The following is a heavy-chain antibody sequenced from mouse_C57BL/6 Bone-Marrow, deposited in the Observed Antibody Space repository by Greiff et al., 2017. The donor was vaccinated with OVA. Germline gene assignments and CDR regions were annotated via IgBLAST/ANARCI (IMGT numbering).Heavy chain of an antibody. CDR3: ARRGYYGYDGFAY. J-gene: IGHJ3*01. CDR1: GYSITSGYD. CDR2: ISYSGST. Sequence: VQLKESGPGMVKPSQSLSLTCTVTGYSITSGYDWHWIRHFPGNKLEWMGYISYSGSTNYNPSPKSRISITHDTSKNHFFLKLNSGTTEDTATYYCARRGYYGYDGFAYWGQGTLVTVSA. V-gene: IGHV3-1*01. D-gene: IGHD2-2*01.